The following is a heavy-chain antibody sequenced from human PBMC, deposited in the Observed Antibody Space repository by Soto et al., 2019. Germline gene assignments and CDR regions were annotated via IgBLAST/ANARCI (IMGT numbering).Heavy chain of an antibody. Sequence: QITLKESGPTLVKPTQTLTLTCTFSGFSLSTSGVGVGWIRQPPGKALEWLALIYWDDDKRYSPSLKSRLTITKDTSKNQVVLTMTNMDPVDTATYYCAHSVPEGWAASDYFDYWGQGTLVTVSS. D-gene: IGHD6-13*01. CDR3: AHSVPEGWAASDYFDY. CDR1: GFSLSTSGVG. CDR2: IYWDDDK. V-gene: IGHV2-5*02. J-gene: IGHJ4*02.